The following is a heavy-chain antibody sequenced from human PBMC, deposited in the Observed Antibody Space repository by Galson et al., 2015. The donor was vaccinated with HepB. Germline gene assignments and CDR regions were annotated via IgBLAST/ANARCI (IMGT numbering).Heavy chain of an antibody. CDR2: ISYDGSDK. CDR3: AKLTSSETYSPIDY. J-gene: IGHJ4*02. D-gene: IGHD1-26*01. Sequence: SLRLSCAASGFTFSTYAMHWVRQAPGKGLDWVAVISYDGSDKYYADSVKGRFTVSRDKSKNTLYLQMNSLRVEDTAVYYCAKLTSSETYSPIDYWGQGTLVTVSS. CDR1: GFTFSTYA. V-gene: IGHV3-30*04.